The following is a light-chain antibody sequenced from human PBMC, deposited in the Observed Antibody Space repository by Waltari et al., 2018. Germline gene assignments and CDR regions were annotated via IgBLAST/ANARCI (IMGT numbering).Light chain of an antibody. CDR3: SSYTRSSTVV. V-gene: IGLV2-14*03. Sequence: QSALTQPASVSGSPGQSITISCTGTSSDVGGYNYVSWYQQPPGKAPKLMIYDVSNPPSGLSNRFSGAKSGNTASLTIFGRQADDAADYYCSSYTRSSTVVFGGGTKLTGL. CDR1: SSDVGGYNY. J-gene: IGLJ2*01. CDR2: DVS.